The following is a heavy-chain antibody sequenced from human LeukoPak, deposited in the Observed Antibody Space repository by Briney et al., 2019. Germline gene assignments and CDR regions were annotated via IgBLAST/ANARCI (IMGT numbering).Heavy chain of an antibody. D-gene: IGHD6-13*01. CDR3: ARGPSIAAAGTTFPFDY. J-gene: IGHJ4*02. V-gene: IGHV3-7*03. Sequence: GGSLRLSCAASGFTFSSYWMSWVRQAPGKGLEWVANIKQDGSEKYYVDSVKGRFTISRDNAKNSLYLQMNSLRAEDTAVYYCARGPSIAAAGTTFPFDYWGQGTLVTVSS. CDR1: GFTFSSYW. CDR2: IKQDGSEK.